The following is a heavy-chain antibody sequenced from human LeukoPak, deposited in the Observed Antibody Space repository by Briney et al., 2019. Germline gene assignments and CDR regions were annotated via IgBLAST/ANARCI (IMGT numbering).Heavy chain of an antibody. V-gene: IGHV4-59*01. CDR1: GGSISSYY. D-gene: IGHD1-26*01. CDR2: IYYSGST. J-gene: IGHJ4*02. CDR3: ASYSGSSNAFDY. Sequence: SETLSLTCTVSGGSISSYYWSWIRQPPGKGLEWIGYIYYSGSTNYNPSLKSRVTISVDTSKNQFSLKLSSVTAADTAVYYCASYSGSSNAFDYWGQGTLVTVSS.